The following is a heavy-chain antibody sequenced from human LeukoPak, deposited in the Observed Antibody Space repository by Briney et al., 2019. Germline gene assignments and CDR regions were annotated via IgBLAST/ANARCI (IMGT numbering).Heavy chain of an antibody. J-gene: IGHJ6*03. CDR1: GASISSGSYY. V-gene: IGHV4-61*02. CDR2: IYTSGST. Sequence: SETLSLTCTVSGASISSGSYYWSWIRQPAGKGLEWIGRIYTSGSTNYNPSLKSRVTISVDTSKNQFSLKLSSVTAADTAVYYCARDESNPTESYYYYYMDVWGKGTTVTVSS. CDR3: ARDESNPTESYYYYYMDV. D-gene: IGHD4-17*01.